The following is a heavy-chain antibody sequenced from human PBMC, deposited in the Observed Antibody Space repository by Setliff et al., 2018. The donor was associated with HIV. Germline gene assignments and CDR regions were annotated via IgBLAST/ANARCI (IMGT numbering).Heavy chain of an antibody. J-gene: IGHJ2*01. D-gene: IGHD3-22*01. CDR2: IYTSGST. CDR1: GGSMNNYY. Sequence: SETLSLTCTVSGGSMNNYYWSWIRQPPGKGLEWIGYIYTSGSTKYNPSLKSRVTISLDTSKNQFSLKLTSVTAADTAVYYCARHPDSGFYYSPLLNNWYFDLWGPGTLVTAPQ. CDR3: ARHPDSGFYYSPLLNNWYFDL. V-gene: IGHV4-4*09.